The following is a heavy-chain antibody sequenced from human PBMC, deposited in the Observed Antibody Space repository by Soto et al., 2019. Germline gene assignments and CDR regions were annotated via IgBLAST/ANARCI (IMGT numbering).Heavy chain of an antibody. CDR3: AKATFYYDSSPYDS. D-gene: IGHD3-22*01. Sequence: VQMVESGGGVVHPGGSLRLSCAVSEFTFADYAVHWVRQSAGKGLEWVSFINADGSEKYYADSVRGRFTISRDNSKDSFYLQMNSLSLEDTAMYYCAKATFYYDSSPYDSWGQGTLVTVSS. J-gene: IGHJ4*02. V-gene: IGHV3-43*02. CDR1: EFTFADYA. CDR2: INADGSEK.